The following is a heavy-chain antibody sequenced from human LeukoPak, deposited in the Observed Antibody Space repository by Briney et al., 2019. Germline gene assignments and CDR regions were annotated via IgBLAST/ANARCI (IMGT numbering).Heavy chain of an antibody. V-gene: IGHV3-15*01. Sequence: GGSLRLSCAASGFTFSNAWMSWVRQAPGKGREWVGRIKSKTDGGTTDYAARVKGRFTISRDDSKHTLYLQMNSLKTEDTAVYYCTTDRGYYDSSGYAIAEYFQHWGQGTMVTVSS. CDR3: TTDRGYYDSSGYAIAEYFQH. CDR1: GFTFSNAW. D-gene: IGHD3-22*01. CDR2: IKSKTDGGTT. J-gene: IGHJ1*01.